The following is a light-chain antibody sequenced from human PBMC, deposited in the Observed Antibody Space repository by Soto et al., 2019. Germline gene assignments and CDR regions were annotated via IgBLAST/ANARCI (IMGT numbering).Light chain of an antibody. V-gene: IGLV1-47*01. CDR1: SSSIGSNY. CDR3: AAWNDSLSGHWV. Sequence: QSVLTQPPSASGTPGQRVTISCSGRSSSIGSNYVSWYQQLPGTAPKLLIYRNNQRPSGVPDRFSGSKFGTSASLAISGLRSEDEADYYCAAWNDSLSGHWVFGGGTKLTVL. J-gene: IGLJ3*02. CDR2: RNN.